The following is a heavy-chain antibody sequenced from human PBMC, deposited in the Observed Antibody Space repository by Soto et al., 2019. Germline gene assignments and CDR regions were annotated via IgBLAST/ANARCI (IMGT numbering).Heavy chain of an antibody. J-gene: IGHJ4*02. D-gene: IGHD6-19*01. V-gene: IGHV1-3*01. Sequence: ASVKVSCKASGYTFTSYAMHWVRQAPGQRLEWMGWINAGNGNTKYSQKFQGRVTITRDTSASTAYMELSSLRSEDTAVYYCAGSGWYGGLVDYWGQGTLVTVSS. CDR1: GYTFTSYA. CDR2: INAGNGNT. CDR3: AGSGWYGGLVDY.